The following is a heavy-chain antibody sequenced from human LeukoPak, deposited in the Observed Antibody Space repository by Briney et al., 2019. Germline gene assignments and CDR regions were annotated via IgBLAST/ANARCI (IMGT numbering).Heavy chain of an antibody. CDR2: IYNSGST. CDR1: GGSISDDNYY. V-gene: IGHV4-39*01. Sequence: SETLSLTCSVSGGSISDDNYYWGWIRQPPGKGLEWIGSIYNSGSTYYNPSLKSRVTVSVDRPKNHFSLKLNSVTAADTAVYYCARHVASYDFDFWGQGILVTVPS. D-gene: IGHD2-21*01. CDR3: ARHVASYDFDF. J-gene: IGHJ4*02.